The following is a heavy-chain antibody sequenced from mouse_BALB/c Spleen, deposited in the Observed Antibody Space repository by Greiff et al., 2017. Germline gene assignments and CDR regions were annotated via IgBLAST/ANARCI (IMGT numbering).Heavy chain of an antibody. CDR2: INPYNGDT. V-gene: IGHV1-20*02. CDR3: ARSLEDYAMDY. J-gene: IGHJ4*01. Sequence: EVKVVESGPELVKPGASVKISCKASGYSFTGYFMNWVMQSHGKSLEWIGRINPYNGDTFYNQKFKGKATLTVDKSSSTAHMELRSLASEDSAVYYCARSLEDYAMDYWGQGTSVTVSS. CDR1: GYSFTGYF.